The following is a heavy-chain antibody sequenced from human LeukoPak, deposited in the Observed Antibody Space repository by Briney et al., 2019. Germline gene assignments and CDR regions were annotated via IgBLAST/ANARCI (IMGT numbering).Heavy chain of an antibody. Sequence: SETLSLTCAVYGGSFSGYYWSWIRQPPGKGLEWIGEINHSGSTNYDPSLKSRVTISVDTSKNQFSLKLSSETAADTAVYYCARGPLGYCSGGSCYTLFDYWGQGTLVTVSS. D-gene: IGHD2-15*01. CDR2: INHSGST. CDR3: ARGPLGYCSGGSCYTLFDY. J-gene: IGHJ4*02. CDR1: GGSFSGYY. V-gene: IGHV4-34*01.